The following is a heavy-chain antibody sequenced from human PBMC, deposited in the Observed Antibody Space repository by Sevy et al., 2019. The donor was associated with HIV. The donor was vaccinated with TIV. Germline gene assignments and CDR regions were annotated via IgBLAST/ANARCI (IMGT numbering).Heavy chain of an antibody. CDR3: ARSYYGDYYYYYGMDV. Sequence: SETLSLTCAVSGGSISSGGYSWSWIRQPPGKGLEWIGYIYHRGSTYYNPSLKSRVTISVDRSKNQFSLKLSSVTAADTAVSYCARSYYGDYYYYYGMDVWGQGTTVTVSS. J-gene: IGHJ6*02. CDR2: IYHRGST. V-gene: IGHV4-30-2*01. D-gene: IGHD3-3*01. CDR1: GGSISSGGYS.